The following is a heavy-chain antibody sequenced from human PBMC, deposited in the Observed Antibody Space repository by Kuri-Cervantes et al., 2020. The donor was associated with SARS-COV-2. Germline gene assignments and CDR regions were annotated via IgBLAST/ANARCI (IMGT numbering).Heavy chain of an antibody. CDR1: GFTFSSYG. CDR2: ISFDGIDK. V-gene: IGHV3-30*18. D-gene: IGHD2/OR15-2a*01. CDR3: AKEISTTGHRYFYGMDV. J-gene: IGHJ6*02. Sequence: LSLTCAASGFTFSSYGMHWVRQAPGKGLEWVAIISFDGIDKYYGDSVKGRFTISRDNSKNTLYLQMNGLRAEDTAVYYCAKEISTTGHRYFYGMDVWGQGTTVTVSS.